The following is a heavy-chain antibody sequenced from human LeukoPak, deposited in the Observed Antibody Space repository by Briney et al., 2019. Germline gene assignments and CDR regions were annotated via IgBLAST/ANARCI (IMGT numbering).Heavy chain of an antibody. V-gene: IGHV3-23*01. Sequence: GGSLRLSYAASGFTFSSYAMSWVRQAPGKGLERVSAISGSGGSTSYAGPVKGRLTISSENSKNTLYLQMNSLRAEARTAYYCSRDIAYYYGSGSSFDQWGQETLVSVSS. D-gene: IGHD3-10*01. CDR1: GFTFSSYA. CDR2: ISGSGGST. J-gene: IGHJ4*02. CDR3: SRDIAYYYGSGSSFDQ.